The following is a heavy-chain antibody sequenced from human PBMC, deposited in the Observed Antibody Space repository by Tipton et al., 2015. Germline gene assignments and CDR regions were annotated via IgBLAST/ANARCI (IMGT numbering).Heavy chain of an antibody. CDR3: ARARGRHGGLFDS. D-gene: IGHD4-23*01. V-gene: IGHV4-61*01. CDR2: IYYSGST. CDR1: GGSVSSGTYY. J-gene: IGHJ4*02. Sequence: TLSLTCTFSGGSVSSGTYYWCWIRQPPGKELEWIGYIYYSGSTNYNPSLKSRVTISVDASKTQFSLKMSSVTASDTAVYYCARARGRHGGLFDSWGQGILVTVSS.